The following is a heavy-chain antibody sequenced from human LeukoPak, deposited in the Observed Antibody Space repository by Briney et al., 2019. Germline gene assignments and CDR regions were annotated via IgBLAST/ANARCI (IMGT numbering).Heavy chain of an antibody. CDR3: AKGPKQLLIRRSVWAYMDV. D-gene: IGHD5-24*01. CDR2: ISPGGGPT. V-gene: IGHV3-23*01. CDR1: GFPFSSHG. J-gene: IGHJ6*03. Sequence: GGSLRLSCAGSGFPFSSHGMNWVRQAPGKGLEWVSGISPGGGPTYYADSVKGRFTISRDNSKNTLYLQMNSLRAADTAVYYCAKGPKQLLIRRSVWAYMDVWGKGTTVTISS.